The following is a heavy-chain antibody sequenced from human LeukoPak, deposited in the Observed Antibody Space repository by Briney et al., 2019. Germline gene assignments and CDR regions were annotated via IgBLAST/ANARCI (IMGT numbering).Heavy chain of an antibody. J-gene: IGHJ3*02. Sequence: PGGSLRLSCAASGFTFSSYAMHWVRQAPGKGLEWVAVISYDGSNKYYADSVKGRFTISRDNSKNTLYLQMNSLRAEDTAVYYCATDIVVVPAANGNAFDIWGQGTMVTVSS. CDR2: ISYDGSNK. CDR3: ATDIVVVPAANGNAFDI. V-gene: IGHV3-30-3*01. D-gene: IGHD2-2*01. CDR1: GFTFSSYA.